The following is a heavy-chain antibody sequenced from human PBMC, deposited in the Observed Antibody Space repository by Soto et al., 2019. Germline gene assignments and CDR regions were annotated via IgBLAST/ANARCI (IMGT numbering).Heavy chain of an antibody. CDR3: ARWPQLEPRFDY. CDR2: IYYSGST. CDR1: GGSISSGGYY. D-gene: IGHD1-1*01. V-gene: IGHV4-31*03. J-gene: IGHJ4*02. Sequence: QVQLQESGPGLVKPSQTLSLTCTVSGGSISSGGYYWSWIRQHPGKGLEWIGYIYYSGSTYYNPSHKRRVTISVDTPNTQFSLKLSSVTAAHTAVYYCARWPQLEPRFDYWGQGTLVTVSS.